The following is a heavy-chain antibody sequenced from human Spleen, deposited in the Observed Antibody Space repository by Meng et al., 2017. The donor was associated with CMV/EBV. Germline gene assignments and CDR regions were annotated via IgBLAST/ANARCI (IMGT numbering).Heavy chain of an antibody. CDR2: ISGSSGDT. J-gene: IGHJ4*02. CDR3: ATTPGYYSDSSGYYFY. V-gene: IGHV3-23*01. D-gene: IGHD3-22*01. Sequence: SGFSFSNYGMSWVRQAPGKGLEWVSLISGSSGDTYYADSVKGRFTISRDNSKNTLYLQMNSLRAEDTAIYYCATTPGYYSDSSGYYFYWGQGALVTVSS. CDR1: GFSFSNYG.